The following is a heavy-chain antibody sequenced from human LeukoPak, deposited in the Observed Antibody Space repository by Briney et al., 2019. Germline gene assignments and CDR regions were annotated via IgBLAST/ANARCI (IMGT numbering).Heavy chain of an antibody. J-gene: IGHJ4*02. CDR3: ARARRGGGTTVDY. CDR1: GGSFSGYY. V-gene: IGHV4-34*01. CDR2: INHSGST. D-gene: IGHD3-16*01. Sequence: SETLSLTCAVYGGSFSGYYWSWIRQPPGKGLEWIGEINHSGSTNYNPSLKSRVTISVDTSKNQFSLKLSSVTAADTAVYYCARARRGGGTTVDYWGQGTLVTVSS.